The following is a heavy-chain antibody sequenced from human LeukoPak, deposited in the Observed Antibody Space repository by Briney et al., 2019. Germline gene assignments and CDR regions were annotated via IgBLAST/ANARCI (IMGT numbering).Heavy chain of an antibody. CDR1: GGTGSSYA. D-gene: IGHD6-13*01. V-gene: IGHV1-69*04. CDR3: ARGPRRVSTYLFNY. CDR2: IIPILGIA. J-gene: IGHJ4*02. Sequence: SVTVSRKGSGGTGSSYAISWVRLAPGQGLEWMGRIIPILGIANYAQKFQGRVTTTADKTTSTAYMELSSLRSEDTAVYYCARGPRRVSTYLFNYWGQGTLATVPS.